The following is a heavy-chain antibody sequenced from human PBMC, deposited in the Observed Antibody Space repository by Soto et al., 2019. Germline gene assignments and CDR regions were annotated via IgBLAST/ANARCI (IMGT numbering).Heavy chain of an antibody. CDR2: ISGSGGST. CDR1: GFTFSSYA. Sequence: GGSLRLSCAASGFTFSSYAMSWVRQAPGKGLEWVSAISGSGGSTYYADSVKGRFTISRDNSKNTLYLQMNSLRAEDTAVYYCANTQESSTTFDYWGQGTLVTVSS. V-gene: IGHV3-23*01. CDR3: ANTQESSTTFDY. D-gene: IGHD2-2*01. J-gene: IGHJ4*02.